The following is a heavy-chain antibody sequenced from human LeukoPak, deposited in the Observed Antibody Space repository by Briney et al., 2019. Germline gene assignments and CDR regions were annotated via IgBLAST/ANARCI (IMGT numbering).Heavy chain of an antibody. CDR3: ARPKYDFWSGYYPFDY. D-gene: IGHD3-3*01. J-gene: IGHJ4*02. V-gene: IGHV1-2*02. CDR2: INPNSGGT. Sequence: PVASVKVSCKASGYTFTGYYMHWVRQAPGQGLEWMGWINPNSGGTNYAQKFQGRVTMTRDTSISTAYMELSRLRSDDTAVYYCARPKYDFWSGYYPFDYWGQGTLVTVSS. CDR1: GYTFTGYY.